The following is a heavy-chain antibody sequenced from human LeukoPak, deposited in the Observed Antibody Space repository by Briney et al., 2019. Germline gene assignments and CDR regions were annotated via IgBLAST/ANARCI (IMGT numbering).Heavy chain of an antibody. Sequence: AGGSLRLSCAASAFTFSSYIMNWVRQAPGKGLEWVSSISSSSNHIYYADSMKGRFTISRDNAKNSLFLQMNTLRAEDTAVYYCAREDASAFDIWGQGTMVTVSS. J-gene: IGHJ3*02. CDR2: ISSSSNHI. CDR1: AFTFSSYI. V-gene: IGHV3-21*01. CDR3: AREDASAFDI.